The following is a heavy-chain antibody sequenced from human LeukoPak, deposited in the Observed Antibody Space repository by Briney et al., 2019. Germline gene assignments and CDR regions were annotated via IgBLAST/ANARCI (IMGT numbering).Heavy chain of an antibody. CDR1: GFTFSSYA. CDR3: ARGGGYHGW. CDR2: ISGSGGST. D-gene: IGHD5-12*01. Sequence: GGSLRLSCAASGFTFSSYAMSWVRQAPGKGLEWVSAISGSGGSTYYADSVKGRFTISRDNAKNSLYLQMNSLRAEDTAVYYCARGGGYHGWWGQGTLVTVSS. J-gene: IGHJ4*02. V-gene: IGHV3-23*01.